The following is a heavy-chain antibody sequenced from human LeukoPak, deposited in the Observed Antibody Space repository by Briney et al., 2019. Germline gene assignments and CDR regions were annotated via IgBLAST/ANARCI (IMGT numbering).Heavy chain of an antibody. CDR3: AKGSTIFGVVISNFDY. J-gene: IGHJ4*02. CDR1: GFTFSSYA. D-gene: IGHD3-3*01. V-gene: IGHV3-23*01. CDR2: ISGSGGST. Sequence: PGGSLRLSCAASGFTFSSYAMSWVRQAPGKGLEWVSAISGSGGSTYYADSVKGRFTISRDNSKNTLYLQMNSLRAEDTAVYYCAKGSTIFGVVISNFDYWGQGTLVTVSS.